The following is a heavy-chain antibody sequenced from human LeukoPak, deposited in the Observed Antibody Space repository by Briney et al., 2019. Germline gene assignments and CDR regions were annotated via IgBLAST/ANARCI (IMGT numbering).Heavy chain of an antibody. CDR3: ARICGGDCYSFDY. CDR2: MNPNSGNT. V-gene: IGHV1-8*03. J-gene: IGHJ4*02. Sequence: ASVKVSRKASGYTFTSYGISWVRQATGQGLEWMGWMNPNSGNTGYAQKFQGRVTITRNTSISTAYMELSSLRSEDTAVYYCARICGGDCYSFDYWGQGTLVTVSS. CDR1: GYTFTSYG. D-gene: IGHD2-21*02.